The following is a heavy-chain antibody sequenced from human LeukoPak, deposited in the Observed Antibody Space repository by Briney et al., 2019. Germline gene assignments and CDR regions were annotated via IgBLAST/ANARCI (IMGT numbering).Heavy chain of an antibody. CDR3: VKAQYDFWSGLDY. V-gene: IGHV3-64D*06. Sequence: GGSLRLSCSASGFTFSRYPMHWVRQARGKGLEYVSAIRGNGGNTYYADSVKGRFTISRDNSKNTLYLQMSSLRTEDSAIYYCVKAQYDFWSGLDYWGQGTLVTVSS. J-gene: IGHJ4*02. CDR1: GFTFSRYP. D-gene: IGHD3-3*01. CDR2: IRGNGGNT.